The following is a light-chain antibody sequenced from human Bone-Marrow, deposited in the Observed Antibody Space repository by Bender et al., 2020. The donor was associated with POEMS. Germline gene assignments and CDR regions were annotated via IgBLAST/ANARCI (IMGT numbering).Light chain of an antibody. CDR3: LSADSNATHPFV. CDR2: KDT. Sequence: SYELTQPPSVSVSPGQTARITCSGDALPKQYAYWYQQKADQAPALVIYKDTERPSGIPERFSGSSSGTTVTLIISGVRAEDEADYYCLSADSNATHPFVFGSGTKVTVL. CDR1: ALPKQY. V-gene: IGLV3-25*03. J-gene: IGLJ1*01.